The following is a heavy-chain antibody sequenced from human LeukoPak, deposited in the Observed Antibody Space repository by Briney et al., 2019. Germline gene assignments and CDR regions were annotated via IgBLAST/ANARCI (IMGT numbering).Heavy chain of an antibody. CDR3: ARAAKGVKAVAGTNYYYMDV. Sequence: GGSLRLSCAASGFSFSDYCMSWIRQAPGKGLEWVSYISSSGSSIQQADSVKGRFTISRDNAKNSLYLQTNSLRAEDTAVYYCARAAKGVKAVAGTNYYYMDVWGKGTTVTVSS. CDR1: GFSFSDYC. D-gene: IGHD6-19*01. J-gene: IGHJ6*03. CDR2: ISSSGSSI. V-gene: IGHV3-11*04.